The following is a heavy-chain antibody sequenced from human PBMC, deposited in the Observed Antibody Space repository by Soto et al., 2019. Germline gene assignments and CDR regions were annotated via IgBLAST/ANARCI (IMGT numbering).Heavy chain of an antibody. Sequence: EVQLVESGGGLAPPGGSLRLSCVASGFTFTTFWMSWVRQAPGKGLDWVANIRQDGGAQYYVDSVKDRFTISRDNAKNSVYLQMDSLRAEDTAVYYCVRGGHGSGSYLGSYWGQGILVTVSS. CDR1: GFTFTTFW. J-gene: IGHJ4*02. CDR2: IRQDGGAQ. V-gene: IGHV3-7*03. CDR3: VRGGHGSGSYLGSY. D-gene: IGHD3-10*01.